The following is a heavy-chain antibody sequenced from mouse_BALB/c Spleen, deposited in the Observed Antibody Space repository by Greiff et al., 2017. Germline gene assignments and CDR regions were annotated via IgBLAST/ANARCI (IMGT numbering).Heavy chain of an antibody. CDR3: ATNSYGCALDY. V-gene: IGHV5-6*01. D-gene: IGHD1-2*01. J-gene: IGHJ4*01. CDR1: GFTFSSYG. Sequence: EVQLVESGGDLVKPGGSLKLSCAASGFTFSSYGMSWVRQTPDKRLEWVATISSGGSYTYYPDSVKGRFTISRDNAKNTLYLQLSSLKSEDNAMYYCATNSYGCALDYWGQGTSDTVSS. CDR2: ISSGGSYT.